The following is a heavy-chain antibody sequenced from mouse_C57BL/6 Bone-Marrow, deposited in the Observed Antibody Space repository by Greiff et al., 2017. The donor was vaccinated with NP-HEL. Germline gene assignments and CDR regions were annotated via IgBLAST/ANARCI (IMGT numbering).Heavy chain of an antibody. CDR1: EYEFPSHD. CDR3: ARHDYDGYHWYFDV. J-gene: IGHJ1*03. CDR2: INSDGGST. D-gene: IGHD2-3*01. Sequence: EVKLQESGGGLVQPGESLKLSCESNEYEFPSHDMSWVRKTPEKRLELVAAINSDGGSTYYPDTMERRFIISRDNTKKTLYLQMSSLRSEDTALYYCARHDYDGYHWYFDVWGTGTTVTVSS. V-gene: IGHV5-2*01.